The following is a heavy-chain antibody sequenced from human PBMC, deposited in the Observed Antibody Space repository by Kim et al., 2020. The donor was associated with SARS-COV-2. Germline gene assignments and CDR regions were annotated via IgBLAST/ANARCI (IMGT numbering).Heavy chain of an antibody. Sequence: SVKVSCKASGGTFSSYAISWVRQAPGQGLEWMGGIIPIFGTANYAQKFQGRVTITADESTSTAYMELSSLRSEHTPVYHSPRGVATAMVWGQGTLATVS. CDR2: IIPIFGTA. CDR1: GGTFSSYA. V-gene: IGHV1-69*13. CDR3: PRGVATAMV. D-gene: IGHD5-18*01. J-gene: IGHJ4*02.